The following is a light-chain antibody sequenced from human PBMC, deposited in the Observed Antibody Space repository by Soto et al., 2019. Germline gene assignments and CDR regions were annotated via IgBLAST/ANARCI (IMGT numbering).Light chain of an antibody. J-gene: IGLJ1*01. V-gene: IGLV2-14*01. Sequence: QSALTQPASVSGSPGQSITISCTGTSSDVGGYNYVSWYQQHPGKAPKLMIYEVSNRPSGVSNRFSGSKSGSTAPLTISGLQAEDEADYYCSSYTSSSTYVLGTGTKVTVL. CDR3: SSYTSSSTYV. CDR2: EVS. CDR1: SSDVGGYNY.